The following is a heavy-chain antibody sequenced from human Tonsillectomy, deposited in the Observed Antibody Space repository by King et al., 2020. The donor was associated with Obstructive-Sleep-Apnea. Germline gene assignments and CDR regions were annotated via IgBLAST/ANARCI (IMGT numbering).Heavy chain of an antibody. D-gene: IGHD5-18*01. Sequence: VTLKESGPVLVKPTETLTLTCTVSGFSLSNARMGVSWIRQPPGKALDRLAHIFSNDEKSYITSLKSRFTTPKDTSKSQVVLTMTNMDPVDTATYYCARIQDTAMVTNWFDPWGQGTLVTVSS. CDR3: ARIQDTAMVTNWFDP. V-gene: IGHV2-26*01. J-gene: IGHJ5*02. CDR2: IFSNDEK. CDR1: GFSLSNARMG.